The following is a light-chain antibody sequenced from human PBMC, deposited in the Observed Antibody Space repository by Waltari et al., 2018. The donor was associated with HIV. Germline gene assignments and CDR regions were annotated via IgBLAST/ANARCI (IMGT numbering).Light chain of an antibody. J-gene: IGLJ1*01. Sequence: QSALTQPASVSGSPGQSITISCTGTSSDVGSYNLVSWYQQHPGKAPTLMIYEVTKRPSGVSNHFSGSESGNTASLTIAGLHAEDEADYCCCSYAGSNYVFGTRTKVTVL. CDR1: SSDVGSYNL. CDR3: CSYAGSNYV. V-gene: IGLV2-23*02. CDR2: EVT.